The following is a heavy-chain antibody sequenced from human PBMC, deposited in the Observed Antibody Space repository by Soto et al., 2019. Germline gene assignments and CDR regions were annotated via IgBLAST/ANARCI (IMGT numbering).Heavy chain of an antibody. J-gene: IGHJ6*02. CDR1: GFTFSSYG. Sequence: QVQLVESGGGVVQPGRSLRLSCAASGFTFSSYGMHWVRQAPGKGLEWVAVISYDGSNKYYADSVKGRFTISRDNSKKTLYLRINGLRAADTAVYYREERWDGYNLSGMDVWGQGTTVTVSS. CDR2: ISYDGSNK. V-gene: IGHV3-30*03. D-gene: IGHD5-12*01. CDR3: EERWDGYNLSGMDV.